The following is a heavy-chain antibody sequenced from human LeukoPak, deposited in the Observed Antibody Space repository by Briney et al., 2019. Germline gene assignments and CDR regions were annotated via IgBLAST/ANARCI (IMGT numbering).Heavy chain of an antibody. CDR2: ISHTGHDI. V-gene: IGHV3-11*01. CDR1: GFTFGHYY. D-gene: IGHD1-14*01. CDR3: VGDGHNRNAVEN. Sequence: GGSLRLSCAASGFTFGHYYMSWIRQAPGKGLEWISYISHTGHDIQYADSVKGRFTISRDNAKSSLFLQMNSLRAEDTAVYSCVGDGHNRNAVENWGQGTLSPSP. J-gene: IGHJ4*02.